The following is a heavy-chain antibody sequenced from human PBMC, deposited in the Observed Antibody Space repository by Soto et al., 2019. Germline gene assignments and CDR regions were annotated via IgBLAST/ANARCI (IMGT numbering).Heavy chain of an antibody. J-gene: IGHJ6*02. CDR3: ARELWVGVRRPAVVSYGMDV. CDR1: GFTFSSYS. CDR2: ISSSSSYI. V-gene: IGHV3-21*01. Sequence: GGSLRLSCAASGFTFSSYSMNWVRQAPGKGLEWVSSISSSSSYIYYADSVKGRFTISRDNAKNSLYLQMNSLRAEDTAVYYCARELWVGVRRPAVVSYGMDVCGQGTTVTVSS. D-gene: IGHD3-10*01.